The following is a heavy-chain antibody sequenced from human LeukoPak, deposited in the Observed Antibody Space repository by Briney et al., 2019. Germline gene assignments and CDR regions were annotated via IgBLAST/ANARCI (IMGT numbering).Heavy chain of an antibody. CDR2: IDYSGST. J-gene: IGHJ4*02. CDR1: GGSISSYY. V-gene: IGHV4-59*01. Sequence: SETLSLTCNVSGGSISSYYWTWIRQPPGKGLEWIGYIDYSGSTNYSPSLKSRVTISVDTSKNQFSLKLSSVTAADTAVYYCARGVSSLGGSARANDYWGQGTLVTVSS. D-gene: IGHD2-15*01. CDR3: ARGVSSLGGSARANDY.